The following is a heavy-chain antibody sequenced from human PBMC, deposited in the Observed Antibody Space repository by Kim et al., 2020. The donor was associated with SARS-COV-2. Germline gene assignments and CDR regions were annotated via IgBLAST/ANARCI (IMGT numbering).Heavy chain of an antibody. V-gene: IGHV4-39*01. CDR3: ARLDRDYNMGRNSLMSWYFDL. Sequence: SETLSLTCTVSGGSISSSSYYWGWIRQPPGKGLEWIGSIYYSGSTYYNPSLKSRVTISVDTSKNQFSLKLSSVTAADTAVYYCARLDRDYNMGRNSLMSWYFDLWGRGTLVTVSS. D-gene: IGHD4-17*01. J-gene: IGHJ2*01. CDR2: IYYSGST. CDR1: GGSISSSSYY.